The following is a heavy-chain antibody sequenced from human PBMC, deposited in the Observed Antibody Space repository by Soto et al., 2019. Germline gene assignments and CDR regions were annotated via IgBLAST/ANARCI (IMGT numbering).Heavy chain of an antibody. V-gene: IGHV1-69*12. J-gene: IGHJ3*02. CDR3: ARDKGAIFGVVNDAFDI. D-gene: IGHD3-3*01. CDR1: GGSLNSFA. Sequence: QFQLVQSGAEVKKPGSSVKVSCKASGGSLNSFALSWMRQAPGQGLEWMGGIIPVFGTTKYAERSQGRVTMTADESTSTAYLQLSSLRSEDTAVYYCARDKGAIFGVVNDAFDIWGQGTLVTVSS. CDR2: IIPVFGTT.